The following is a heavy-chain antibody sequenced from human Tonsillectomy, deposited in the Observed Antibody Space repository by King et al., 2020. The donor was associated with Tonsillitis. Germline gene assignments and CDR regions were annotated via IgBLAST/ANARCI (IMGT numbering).Heavy chain of an antibody. Sequence: VQLQQWGAGLLKPSETLSLTCAVYGGSFSGYYWSWIRQPPGKGLEWIGEINHSGSTNYNPSLKSRVTISVDTSKNQFSLKLSSLTAADTAVYYCARDRAAVAGRTPWYFDLWGRGTLVTVSS. V-gene: IGHV4-34*01. CDR3: ARDRAAVAGRTPWYFDL. CDR1: GGSFSGYY. CDR2: INHSGST. D-gene: IGHD6-19*01. J-gene: IGHJ2*01.